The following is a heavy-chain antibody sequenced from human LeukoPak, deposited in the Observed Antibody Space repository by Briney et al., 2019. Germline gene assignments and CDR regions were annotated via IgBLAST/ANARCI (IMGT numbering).Heavy chain of an antibody. CDR3: ARSSVGAEGYFDY. D-gene: IGHD1-26*01. Sequence: PSETLSLTCTVSGGSISSSSYYWGWTRQPPGKGLEWIGSIYYSGGTYYNPSLKSRVTISVDTSKNQFSLKLSSVTAADTAVYYCARSSVGAEGYFDYWGQGTLVTVSS. CDR2: IYYSGGT. CDR1: GGSISSSSYY. V-gene: IGHV4-39*01. J-gene: IGHJ4*02.